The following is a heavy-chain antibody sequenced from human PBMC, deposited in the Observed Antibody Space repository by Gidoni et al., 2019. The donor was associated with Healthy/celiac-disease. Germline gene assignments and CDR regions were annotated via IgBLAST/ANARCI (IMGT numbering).Heavy chain of an antibody. V-gene: IGHV3-23*01. CDR2: ISGSGGST. J-gene: IGHJ4*02. Sequence: VQQLVSGGSLVHPGGSLILSCTASGFTFSIYAMSWVRQAPGKGLEWVAAISGSGGSTYYADSVKGRFTISRENCKNTLDQKRDSLREEETAVYYCEKVGRGPSMVRGDFDYWGQGTLVTVSS. CDR3: EKVGRGPSMVRGDFDY. D-gene: IGHD3-10*01. CDR1: GFTFSIYA.